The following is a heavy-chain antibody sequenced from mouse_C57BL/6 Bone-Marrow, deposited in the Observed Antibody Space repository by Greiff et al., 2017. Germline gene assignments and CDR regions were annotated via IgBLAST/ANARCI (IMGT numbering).Heavy chain of an antibody. Sequence: DVKLQESGPGLVKPSQSLSLTCSVTGYSITSGYYWNWIRQFPGNKLEWMGYISYDGSNNYNPSLKNRISITRDTSKNQFFLKLNSVTTEDTATYYCARGRLRAWFAYWGQGTLVTVSA. CDR3: ARGRLRAWFAY. CDR1: GYSITSGYY. J-gene: IGHJ3*01. D-gene: IGHD2-4*01. V-gene: IGHV3-6*01. CDR2: ISYDGSN.